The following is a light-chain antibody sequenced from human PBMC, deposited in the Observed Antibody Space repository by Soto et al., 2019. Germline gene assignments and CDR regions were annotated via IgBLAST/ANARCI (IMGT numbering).Light chain of an antibody. CDR3: SPYTRDTALV. CDR2: EVS. Sequence: QSVLTQPASVSGSPGQSITISCTGTSSDVGTYNYVSWYQHHPGKAPKLIIYEVSNRPSGVSNRFSGSKSGSTASLTISGLQAEDEADYHCSPYTRDTALVFGTGTKSPS. V-gene: IGLV2-14*01. CDR1: SSDVGTYNY. J-gene: IGLJ1*01.